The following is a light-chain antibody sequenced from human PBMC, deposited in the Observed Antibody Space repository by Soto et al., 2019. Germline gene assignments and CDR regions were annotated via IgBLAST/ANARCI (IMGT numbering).Light chain of an antibody. V-gene: IGKV3-15*01. CDR2: DTY. CDR3: QQRQYWPPIT. Sequence: EIVMTQSPATLSLSPGERATLSCRASQSVGNSLAWYQLKPGQVPRLLIFDTYTRATGTPARFSGSGSGAEFTLTISSLQSEDFAVYYCQQRQYWPPITFGPGTRLEIK. CDR1: QSVGNS. J-gene: IGKJ5*01.